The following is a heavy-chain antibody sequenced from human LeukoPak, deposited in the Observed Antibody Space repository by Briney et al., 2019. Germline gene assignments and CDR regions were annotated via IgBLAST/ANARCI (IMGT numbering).Heavy chain of an antibody. D-gene: IGHD5-12*01. V-gene: IGHV3-33*01. CDR3: VGGYGFDY. J-gene: IGHJ4*02. Sequence: GGSLRLSCAASGFTFSTYAMHWVRQAPGKGLEWVAVIWSDGNNKYYPDSVKGRFTISRDSSNNTLYLQMNSLKAEDTAVYYCVGGYGFDYWGQGTLVTVSS. CDR2: IWSDGNNK. CDR1: GFTFSTYA.